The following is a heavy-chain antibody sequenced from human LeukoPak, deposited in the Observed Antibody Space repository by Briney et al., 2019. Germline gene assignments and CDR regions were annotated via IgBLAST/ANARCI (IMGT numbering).Heavy chain of an antibody. J-gene: IGHJ4*02. D-gene: IGHD2-2*01. V-gene: IGHV4-34*01. Sequence: TSETLSLTCAVYGGSFSGYYWSWIRQPPGKGLEWIGEINHSGSTNYNPPLKSRVTISVDTSKNQFSLKLSSVTAADTAVYYCARGRGIVPAARYFDYWGQGTLVTVSS. CDR1: GGSFSGYY. CDR2: INHSGST. CDR3: ARGRGIVPAARYFDY.